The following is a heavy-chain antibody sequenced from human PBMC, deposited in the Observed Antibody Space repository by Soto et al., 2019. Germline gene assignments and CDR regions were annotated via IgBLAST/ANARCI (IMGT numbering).Heavy chain of an antibody. CDR1: GFTFSSSG. Sequence: QIQLVQFGPEVKKPGTPVKVSCKASGFTFSSSGIHWVRQARGQRLEWIGWIVVGSGNTNYAQKFQERVTITRDVPTNTASMELTSLRSEDTAVYYCAADLAPNDPYNWFEPWGQGTLVTVSS. J-gene: IGHJ5*02. D-gene: IGHD3-16*01. CDR3: AADLAPNDPYNWFEP. V-gene: IGHV1-58*02. CDR2: IVVGSGNT.